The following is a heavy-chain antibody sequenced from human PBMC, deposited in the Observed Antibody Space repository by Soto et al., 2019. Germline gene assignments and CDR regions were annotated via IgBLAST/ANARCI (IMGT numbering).Heavy chain of an antibody. J-gene: IGHJ6*03. CDR2: INAGNGNT. V-gene: IGHV1-3*01. CDR3: ARDGYSSGWYGYYCYYYMDV. D-gene: IGHD6-19*01. CDR1: GYTFTSYA. Sequence: ASVKVSCKASGYTFTSYAMHWVRQAPGQRLEWMGWINAGNGNTKYSQKFQGRVTITRDTSASTAYMELSSLRSEDTAVYYCARDGYSSGWYGYYCYYYMDVWGKGTTVTVSS.